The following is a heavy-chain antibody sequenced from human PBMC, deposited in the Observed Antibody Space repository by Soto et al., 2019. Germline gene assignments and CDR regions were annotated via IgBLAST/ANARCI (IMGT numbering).Heavy chain of an antibody. D-gene: IGHD2-2*01. CDR1: GFTFSNAW. CDR3: TTDHIVVVPAAPPGYYYYGMDV. V-gene: IGHV3-15*01. CDR2: IKSKTDGGTT. Sequence: EVQLVESGGGLVKPGGSLRLSCAASGFTFSNAWMSWVRQAPGKGLEWVGRIKSKTDGGTTDYAAPVKGRFTISRDDSKNTLYLQMNSLKTDDTAVYYCTTDHIVVVPAAPPGYYYYGMDVWGQGTTVTVSS. J-gene: IGHJ6*02.